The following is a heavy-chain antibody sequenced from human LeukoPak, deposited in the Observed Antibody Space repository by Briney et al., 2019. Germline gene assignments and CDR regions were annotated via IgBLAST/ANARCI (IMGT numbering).Heavy chain of an antibody. CDR3: EIFEQWLVLLEG. V-gene: IGHV3-30*02. J-gene: IGHJ4*02. Sequence: GGSLRLSCAASGFAFSSYGIHWVRQAPGKGLEWVAFVRYDGNNKYYADSVKGRFTISRDNSKNTLYLQMNSLRAEDTAVYYCEIFEQWLVLLEGWGQGTLVTVSS. CDR1: GFAFSSYG. D-gene: IGHD6-19*01. CDR2: VRYDGNNK.